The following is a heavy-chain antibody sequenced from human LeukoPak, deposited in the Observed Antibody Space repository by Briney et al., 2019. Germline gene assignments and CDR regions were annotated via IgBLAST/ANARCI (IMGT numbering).Heavy chain of an antibody. CDR2: INHSGST. CDR3: ARDTTDYDFWSGPHLNRDNWFDP. Sequence: PSETLSLTCAVYGGSFSGYYWSWIRQPPGKGLEWIGEINHSGSTNYNPSLKSRITISVDTSKNQFSLKLSSVTAADTAVYYCARDTTDYDFWSGPHLNRDNWFDPWGQGTLVTVSS. V-gene: IGHV4-34*01. CDR1: GGSFSGYY. D-gene: IGHD3-3*01. J-gene: IGHJ5*02.